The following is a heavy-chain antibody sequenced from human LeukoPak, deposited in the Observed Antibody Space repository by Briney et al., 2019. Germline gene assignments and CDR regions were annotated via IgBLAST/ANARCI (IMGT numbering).Heavy chain of an antibody. CDR2: ISAYNGNT. J-gene: IGHJ5*02. V-gene: IGHV1-18*01. CDR3: ARDKGYDFWSGYSPRWFAP. D-gene: IGHD3-3*01. CDR1: GYTFTSYG. Sequence: ASVKVSCKASGYTFTSYGISWVRQAPGQGLEWMGWISAYNGNTNYAQKLQGRVTMTTDTSTSTAYMELRSLRSDDTAVYYCARDKGYDFWSGYSPRWFAPWGQGTLVTVSS.